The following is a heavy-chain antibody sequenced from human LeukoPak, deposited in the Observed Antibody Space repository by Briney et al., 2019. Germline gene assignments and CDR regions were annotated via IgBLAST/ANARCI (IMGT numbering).Heavy chain of an antibody. CDR3: ARPTPYDSSAYYYLDY. Sequence: GESLKISCKGSGYIFSTYGIGWVRQMPGKGLEWMGIIYPGDFDTRYSPSFQGQVTISADKSIRTAYLQWSSLKASDTAMYYCARPTPYDSSAYYYLDYWGQGTLVTVSS. CDR2: IYPGDFDT. CDR1: GYIFSTYG. J-gene: IGHJ4*02. D-gene: IGHD3-22*01. V-gene: IGHV5-51*01.